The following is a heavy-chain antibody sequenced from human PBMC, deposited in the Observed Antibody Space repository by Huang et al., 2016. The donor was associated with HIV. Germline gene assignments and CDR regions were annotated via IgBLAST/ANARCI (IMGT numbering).Heavy chain of an antibody. V-gene: IGHV3-30*03. CDR2: ISDDGSNK. Sequence: QMQLVESGGGVVQPGRSLRLSCAASGFTFSSYGMHWVRQAPGKGLEWVAVISDDGSNKYYAESVKGRFTISRDNSKNTLYLQMNSLRAEDTAVYYCASPLSSVTTSPDAFDIWGQGTMVTVSS. D-gene: IGHD4-17*01. CDR3: ASPLSSVTTSPDAFDI. CDR1: GFTFSSYG. J-gene: IGHJ3*02.